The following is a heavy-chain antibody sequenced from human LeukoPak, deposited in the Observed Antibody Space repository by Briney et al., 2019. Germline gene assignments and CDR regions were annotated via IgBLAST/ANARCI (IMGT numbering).Heavy chain of an antibody. CDR2: IYYSGST. CDR1: GGSLSSGGYY. V-gene: IGHV4-31*03. CDR3: ARDTEGPRDYYYYYGMDV. Sequence: SETLSLTCTVSGGSLSSGGYYWGWIRQHPGTGLEWIGYIYYSGSTYYNPSLKSRVTISVDTSKNQFSLKLSSVTAADTAVYYCARDTEGPRDYYYYYGMDVWGKGTAVTVSS. J-gene: IGHJ6*04.